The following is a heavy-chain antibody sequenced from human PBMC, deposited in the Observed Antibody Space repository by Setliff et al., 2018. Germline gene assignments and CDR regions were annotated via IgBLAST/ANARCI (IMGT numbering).Heavy chain of an antibody. D-gene: IGHD3-10*01. J-gene: IGHJ4*02. Sequence: SETLSLTCTVSGGSISSRSYYWGWVRQPPGKGLEWIGSFFHTGNTYYNPSLEGRVTISVDTSNNQFSLKLSSVTAADTAVCYCARHLWGRYMAESSDYFDYWGQGSLVTV. V-gene: IGHV4-39*01. CDR3: ARHLWGRYMAESSDYFDY. CDR1: GGSISSRSYY. CDR2: FFHTGNT.